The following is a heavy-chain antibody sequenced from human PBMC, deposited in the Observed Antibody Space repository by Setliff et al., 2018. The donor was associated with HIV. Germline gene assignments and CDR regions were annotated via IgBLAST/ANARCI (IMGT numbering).Heavy chain of an antibody. CDR3: ARDSGYSYGVKGGMDV. V-gene: IGHV1-69*13. CDR2: IVPMFDSS. J-gene: IGHJ6*02. Sequence: SVKVSCKASGGTFKSYAISWVRQAPGQGLEWMGGIVPMFDSSNYAQKFQGRVTFTAAESTSKFYMDLSSLRSEDSAVYYCARDSGYSYGVKGGMDVWGQGTTVTVSS. CDR1: GGTFKSYA. D-gene: IGHD5-18*01.